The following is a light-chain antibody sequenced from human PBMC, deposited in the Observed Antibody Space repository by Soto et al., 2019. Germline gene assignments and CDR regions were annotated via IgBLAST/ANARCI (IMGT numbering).Light chain of an antibody. V-gene: IGKV1-16*02. CDR1: QDIKSD. CDR3: QHYRRNTWS. CDR2: GAS. Sequence: DVQMTQSPSSLSASVGDSVTITCRASQDIKSDLAWYQQRPGEAPKSLIFGASNLLDGVPSKFSGSGSGSEFTLTISSLQPEDSATYFCQHYRRNTWSFGPGTKVDI. J-gene: IGKJ1*01.